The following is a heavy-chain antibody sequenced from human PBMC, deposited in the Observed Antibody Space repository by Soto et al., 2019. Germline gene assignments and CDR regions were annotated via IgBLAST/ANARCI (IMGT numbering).Heavy chain of an antibody. CDR3: ARGRYSSSWSVN. D-gene: IGHD6-13*01. J-gene: IGHJ4*02. CDR1: GYTLTELS. CDR2: FDPEDGEA. V-gene: IGHV1-24*01. Sequence: ASVKVSCKVSGYTLTELSMHWVRQAPGKGLEWMGGFDPEDGEAIYAQKFQGRVTMTEDTSTDTAYMELSSLRSEDTAVYYCARGRYSSSWSVNWGQGTLVTVSS.